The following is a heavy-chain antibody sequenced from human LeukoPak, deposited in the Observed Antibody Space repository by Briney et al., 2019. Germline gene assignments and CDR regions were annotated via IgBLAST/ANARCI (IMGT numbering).Heavy chain of an antibody. J-gene: IGHJ6*02. V-gene: IGHV4-59*08. D-gene: IGHD4-11*01. Sequence: KPSETLSLTCTVSGGSVSGYFWSWIRQPPGKGLEWVAYIHYTGTTNYNPSLKSRLIISVDTSKNQFSLELSSVTAADTAVYYCARHNQVTVTTSSYSYPMDVWGQGTTVSVSS. CDR2: IHYTGTT. CDR1: GGSVSGYF. CDR3: ARHNQVTVTTSSYSYPMDV.